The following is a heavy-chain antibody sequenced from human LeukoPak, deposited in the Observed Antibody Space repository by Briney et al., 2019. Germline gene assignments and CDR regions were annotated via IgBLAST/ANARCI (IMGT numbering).Heavy chain of an antibody. V-gene: IGHV1-18*01. CDR1: GYTFTSYG. D-gene: IGHD3-22*01. J-gene: IGHJ3*02. Sequence: ASVKVSCKASGYTFTSYGISWVRQAPGQGLEWMGWISAYNGNTSYAQKLQGRVTMTTDTSTSTAYMELRSLRSDDTAVYYCARDRIVVVRRGSYAFDIWGQGTMVTVSS. CDR3: ARDRIVVVRRGSYAFDI. CDR2: ISAYNGNT.